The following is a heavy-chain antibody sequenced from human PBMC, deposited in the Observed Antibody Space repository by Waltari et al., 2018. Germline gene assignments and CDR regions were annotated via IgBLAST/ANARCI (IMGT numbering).Heavy chain of an antibody. D-gene: IGHD3-3*01. J-gene: IGHJ4*02. CDR1: GFTFSSYS. Sequence: EVQLVESGGGLVKPGGSLRLSCAASGFTFSSYSMNWVRQAPGKGLEWVSSISSSSSYIYYADSVKGRFTISRDNAKNSLYLQMNSLRAEDTAVYYCARDFGAINYFDYWGQGTLVTVSS. CDR3: ARDFGAINYFDY. V-gene: IGHV3-21*01. CDR2: ISSSSSYI.